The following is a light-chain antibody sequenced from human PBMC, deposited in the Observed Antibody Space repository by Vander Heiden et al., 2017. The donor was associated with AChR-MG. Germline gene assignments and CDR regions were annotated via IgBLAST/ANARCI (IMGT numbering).Light chain of an antibody. J-gene: IGKJ3*01. CDR1: QSVSNSY. V-gene: IGKV3-20*01. CDR3: QQYGSSP. Sequence: EIVLTQSPGTLSLSPGERATLSCRASQSVSNSYWAGYKQRPAQAPRLLDYGASSRATGIPDRVSGCGSETDFTLTIGGLEPEDFAVYYCQQYGSSPFGPGTKVDIK. CDR2: GAS.